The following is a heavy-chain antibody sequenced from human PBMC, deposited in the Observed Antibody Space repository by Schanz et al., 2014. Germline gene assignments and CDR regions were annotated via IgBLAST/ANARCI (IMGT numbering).Heavy chain of an antibody. CDR3: AKDLRVAYYGSTDAFDI. J-gene: IGHJ3*02. V-gene: IGHV4-39*07. D-gene: IGHD3-10*01. CDR1: GGSISSGESY. CDR2: VYFSGTT. Sequence: QLQLQESGPGLVKPSETLSLTCTVSGGSISSGESYWGWIRQSPEEGLQYIGSVYFSGTTAYSPSLKGRFIISRDNSKNTLYLQMNSLRAEDTAVYYCAKDLRVAYYGSTDAFDIWGQGTMVTVSS.